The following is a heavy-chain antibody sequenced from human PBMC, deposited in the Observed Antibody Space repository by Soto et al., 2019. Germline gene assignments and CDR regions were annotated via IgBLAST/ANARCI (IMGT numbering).Heavy chain of an antibody. CDR2: IKSDATIT. Sequence: EVQLVESGGGLVQPGGSLRLSCAASGFTFSRYWMHWVRQAPGKGLVWVSHIKSDATITTYADSVKGRFTISRDNAKSTVYLEMNSLRDEDTAVYYCVPSGYKDGNDAFDIWGQGTVVTVSS. J-gene: IGHJ3*02. CDR1: GFTFSRYW. CDR3: VPSGYKDGNDAFDI. D-gene: IGHD5-18*01. V-gene: IGHV3-74*03.